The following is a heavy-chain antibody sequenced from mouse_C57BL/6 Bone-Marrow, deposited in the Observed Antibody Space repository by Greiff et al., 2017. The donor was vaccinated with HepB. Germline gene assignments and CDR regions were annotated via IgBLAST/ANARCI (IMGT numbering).Heavy chain of an antibody. V-gene: IGHV14-4*01. Sequence: EVQRVESGAELVRPGASVKLSCTASGFNIKDDYMHWVKQRPEQGLEWIGWIDPENGDTEYASKFQGKATITADTSSNTAYLQLSSLTSEDTAVYYCTTFYNLFDYWGQGTTLTVSS. CDR1: GFNIKDDY. CDR2: IDPENGDT. D-gene: IGHD1-3*01. CDR3: TTFYNLFDY. J-gene: IGHJ2*01.